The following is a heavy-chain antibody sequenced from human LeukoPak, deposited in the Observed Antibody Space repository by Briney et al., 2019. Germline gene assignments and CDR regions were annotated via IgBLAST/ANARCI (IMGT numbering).Heavy chain of an antibody. D-gene: IGHD3-22*01. Sequence: GGSLRLSCAPSGFTFSSYEMNWVRQAPGEGLEWGAGISDTGGRTNYADSVKGRFTISRDNPKNTLYLQMNSLRAEDTAVYFCAKRGVVIRVILVGFHKEAYYFDSWGQGALVTVSS. J-gene: IGHJ4*02. CDR2: ISDTGGRT. CDR3: AKRGVVIRVILVGFHKEAYYFDS. V-gene: IGHV3-23*01. CDR1: GFTFSSYE.